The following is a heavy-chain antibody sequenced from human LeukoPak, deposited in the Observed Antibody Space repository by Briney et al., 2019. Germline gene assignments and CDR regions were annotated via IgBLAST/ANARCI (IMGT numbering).Heavy chain of an antibody. V-gene: IGHV4-59*01. CDR3: ARVLTTVTSNWFDP. Sequence: SETLSLTCTVSGGSISSYYWSCIRQPPGKGLEWIGYIYYSGSTNYNPSLKSRVTISVDTSKNQFSLKLSSVTAADTAVYYCARVLTTVTSNWFDPWGQGTLVIVSS. D-gene: IGHD4-17*01. CDR1: GGSISSYY. J-gene: IGHJ5*02. CDR2: IYYSGST.